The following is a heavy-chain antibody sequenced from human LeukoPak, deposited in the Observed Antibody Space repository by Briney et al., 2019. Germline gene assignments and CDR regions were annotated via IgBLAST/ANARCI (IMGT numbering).Heavy chain of an antibody. V-gene: IGHV3-53*01. CDR2: IYSDGRT. J-gene: IGHJ3*02. CDR3: ARDSGRFDVFDI. D-gene: IGHD3-10*01. Sequence: GASLKLSCEASGYTVSTNYMSWVRQAPGQGLEWVSVIYSDGRTYYADSVKGRCTISRDNSKNTLYLQMNSLRAEDTAVYYCARDSGRFDVFDIWGQGTMVTVSS. CDR1: GYTVSTNY.